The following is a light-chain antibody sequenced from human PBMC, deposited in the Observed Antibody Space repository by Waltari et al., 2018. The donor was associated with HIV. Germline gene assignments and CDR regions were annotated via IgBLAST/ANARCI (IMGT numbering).Light chain of an antibody. V-gene: IGLV4-60*03. CDR1: SGHNCYI. CDR3: ETWDSSTRV. CDR2: LEDSGTY. Sequence: QPVLTHSSSASASLGSSVSLTCTLTSGHNCYIIAWHQQQAVSAPRFLMKLEDSGTYKRGSGVPDRFSGFNSVPDCYLTLSNLQSDDDADYYCETWDSSTRVVGGGTKLSVL. J-gene: IGLJ2*01.